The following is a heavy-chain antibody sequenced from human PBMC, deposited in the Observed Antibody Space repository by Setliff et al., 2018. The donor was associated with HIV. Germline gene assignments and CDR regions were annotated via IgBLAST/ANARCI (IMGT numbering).Heavy chain of an antibody. D-gene: IGHD2-15*01. CDR3: VTGEGLRF. CDR2: VDPEDDKT. J-gene: IGHJ4*02. Sequence: ASVKVSCKASGGTFTDYYMHWVQQAPGKGLEWMGRVDPEDDKTIYAEKFQGRVTMTTATSSDTAYLYLSSLRSEDTAVYYCVTGEGLRFWGQGTLVTVSS. V-gene: IGHV1-69-2*01. CDR1: GGTFTDYY.